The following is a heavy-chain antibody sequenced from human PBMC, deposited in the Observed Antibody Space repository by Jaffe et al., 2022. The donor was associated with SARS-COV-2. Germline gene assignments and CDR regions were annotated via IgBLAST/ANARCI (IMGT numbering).Heavy chain of an antibody. CDR1: GFMFSEFA. J-gene: IGHJ6*03. CDR2: ISWDSRTI. V-gene: IGHV3-9*01. D-gene: IGHD3-22*01. Sequence: EVQLVESGGGLIQPGRSLRLSCTASGFMFSEFAMHWVRQVPGKGLEWVSGISWDSRTIGYADSVRGRFTISRDNVKSSLFLQMDSLRVDDTAFYHCVADTSGYSLHYYFMNVWGKGTTVTVSS. CDR3: VADTSGYSLHYYFMNV.